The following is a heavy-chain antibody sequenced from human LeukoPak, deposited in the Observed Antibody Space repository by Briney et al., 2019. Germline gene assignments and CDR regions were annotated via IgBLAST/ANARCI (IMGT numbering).Heavy chain of an antibody. CDR3: AREEDLWELSSTPDAFDI. CDR2: INSDGSST. D-gene: IGHD1-26*01. CDR1: GFTFSSYW. V-gene: IGHV3-74*01. Sequence: GGSLRLSCAASGFTFSSYWMHWVRQAPGKGLVWVSRINSDGSSTSYADSVKGRFTISRDNAKNTLYLQMNSLRAEDTAVYYCAREEDLWELSSTPDAFDIWGQGTMVTVSS. J-gene: IGHJ3*02.